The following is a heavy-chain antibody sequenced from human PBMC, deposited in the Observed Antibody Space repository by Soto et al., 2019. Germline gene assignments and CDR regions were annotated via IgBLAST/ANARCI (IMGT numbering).Heavy chain of an antibody. V-gene: IGHV3-66*01. J-gene: IGHJ6*02. CDR3: ARDYTRFEYSYYDMDV. CDR2: IYGDGST. CDR1: GFTVSTNY. D-gene: IGHD3-16*01. Sequence: EVQLVESGGGLVQPGGSLRLSCAASGFTVSTNYMNWVRQAPGKGLEWVSIIYGDGSTYYADYVKGRFTISRDNSKNTLYLQMNSLRVEDTAVYYCARDYTRFEYSYYDMDVWGQGTTVTVSS.